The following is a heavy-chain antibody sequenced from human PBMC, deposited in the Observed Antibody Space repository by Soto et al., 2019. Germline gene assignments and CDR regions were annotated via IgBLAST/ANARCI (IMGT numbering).Heavy chain of an antibody. CDR2: ISAYNGNT. V-gene: IGHV1-18*01. Sequence: ASVKVSCKASGYTFTSYGISWVRQAPGQGLEWMGWISAYNGNTNYAQKLQGRVTMTTDTSTSTAYMELRSLRSGDTAVYYCARTYYDILTGYSPLDYWGQGTLVTVSS. D-gene: IGHD3-9*01. J-gene: IGHJ4*02. CDR3: ARTYYDILTGYSPLDY. CDR1: GYTFTSYG.